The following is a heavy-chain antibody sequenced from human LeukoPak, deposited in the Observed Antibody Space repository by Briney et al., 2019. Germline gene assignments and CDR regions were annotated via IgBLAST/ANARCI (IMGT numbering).Heavy chain of an antibody. Sequence: ASVKVSFKSSASTFTSDFMHWVRQAPGQGLEWMGILNPSDGRTNYAQKFQGRVTMTRCTSTSTVYMELSSLRSEDTAVYYCARGSGSGHAPYAMGYYYFYYGMDVWGQGTTVTVSS. CDR2: LNPSDGRT. CDR3: ARGSGSGHAPYAMGYYYFYYGMDV. CDR1: ASTFTSDF. V-gene: IGHV1-46*01. D-gene: IGHD3-10*01. J-gene: IGHJ6*02.